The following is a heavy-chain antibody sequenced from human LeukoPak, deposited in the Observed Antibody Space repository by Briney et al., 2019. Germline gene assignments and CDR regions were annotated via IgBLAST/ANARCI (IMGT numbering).Heavy chain of an antibody. J-gene: IGHJ5*02. CDR3: ARDLLPNDYGDPHGWFDP. CDR1: GFTFSSYA. V-gene: IGHV3-30-3*01. CDR2: ISYDGSNK. D-gene: IGHD4-17*01. Sequence: PGGSLRLSCAASGFTFSSYAMHWVRQAPGKGLEWVAVISYDGSNKYYADSVKGRFTISRDNSKNTLYLQMNSLRAEDTAVYYCARDLLPNDYGDPHGWFDPWGQGTLVTVSS.